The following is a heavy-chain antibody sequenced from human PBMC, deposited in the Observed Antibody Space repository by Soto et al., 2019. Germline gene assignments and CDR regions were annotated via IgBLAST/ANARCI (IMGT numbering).Heavy chain of an antibody. CDR1: GGSISSSSYY. V-gene: IGHV4-39*01. CDR3: VSAAKWELPFDY. J-gene: IGHJ4*02. CDR2: IYYSGST. Sequence: SETLSLTCTVSGGSISSSSYYWGWIRQPPGKGLEWIGSIYYSGSTYYNPSLKSRVTISVDTSKNQFSLKLFSVTAADTAVYYCVSAAKWELPFDYWGQGALVTVSS. D-gene: IGHD1-26*01.